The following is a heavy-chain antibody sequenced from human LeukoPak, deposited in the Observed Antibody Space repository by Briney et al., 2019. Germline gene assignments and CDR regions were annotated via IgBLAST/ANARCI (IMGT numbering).Heavy chain of an antibody. D-gene: IGHD2-15*01. CDR1: GFTFNNYW. V-gene: IGHV3-74*01. CDR2: INMDGSEI. CDR3: ARVCCYTAMDV. J-gene: IGHJ6*02. Sequence: GGSLRLSCAASGFTFNNYWMHWFRQVPGKGLVWVSRINMDGSEIGDADSVKGRFTISRDNAKNTLYLQMNSLKEEDTAVYYCARVCCYTAMDVWGQGTTATVSS.